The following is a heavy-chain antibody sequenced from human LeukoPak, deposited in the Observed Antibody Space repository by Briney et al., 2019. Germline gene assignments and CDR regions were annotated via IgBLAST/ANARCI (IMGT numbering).Heavy chain of an antibody. CDR3: AKDAS. CDR2: ISPDGGVR. CDR1: GFTVSTSW. V-gene: IGHV3-7*01. J-gene: IGHJ5*02. Sequence: GGSLRLSCAASGFTVSTSWMSWVRQAPGKGLEWVANISPDGGVRYYADSVKGRFTISRDNADNSLFLQMNTLRVEDTAVYYCAKDASWGQGTVVTVSS.